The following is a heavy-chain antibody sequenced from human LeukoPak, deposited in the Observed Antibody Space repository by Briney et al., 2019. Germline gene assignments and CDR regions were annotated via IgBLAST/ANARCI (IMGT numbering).Heavy chain of an antibody. CDR3: ARDRPRARYFDY. V-gene: IGHV1-69*04. D-gene: IGHD2-15*01. CDR1: GGIFNDYS. J-gene: IGHJ4*02. CDR2: IIPILNVP. Sequence: SVKVSCKASGGIFNDYSISWVRQAPGQGLEWMGRIIPILNVPNYAQKFEGRVTVTADKSTDTAYMELSSLKSEDTAVYFCARDRPRARYFDYWGQGTLVTVSS.